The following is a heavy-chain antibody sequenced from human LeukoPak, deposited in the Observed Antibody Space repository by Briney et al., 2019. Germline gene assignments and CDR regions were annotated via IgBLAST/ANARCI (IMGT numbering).Heavy chain of an antibody. CDR3: ARGSSDLWFGELLYHY. CDR1: GYTFTSYD. CDR2: MNPNSGNT. J-gene: IGHJ4*02. Sequence: ASVKVSCKASGYTFTSYDINWVRQAPGQGLEWMGWMNPNSGNTGYAQKFQGRVTMTRNTSISTAYMELSSLRSEDTAVYYCARGSSDLWFGELLYHYWGQGTLVTVSS. D-gene: IGHD3-10*01. V-gene: IGHV1-8*01.